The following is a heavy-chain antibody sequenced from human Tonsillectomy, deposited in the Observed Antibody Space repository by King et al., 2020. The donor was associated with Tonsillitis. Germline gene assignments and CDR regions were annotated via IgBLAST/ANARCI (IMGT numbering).Heavy chain of an antibody. Sequence: EVQLVESGGDLVQPGGSLRLSCAVSGFTMNSYAMNWVRQAPGKGLEWVSGIRGGAGKTYYADSVKGRFTISRDTSKNTLYLQMNGLGAEDTALYYCAKRSGDNFGPLDYWGQGTLVAVFS. J-gene: IGHJ4*02. V-gene: IGHV3-23*04. CDR3: AKRSGDNFGPLDY. CDR1: GFTMNSYA. CDR2: IRGGAGKT. D-gene: IGHD4-17*01.